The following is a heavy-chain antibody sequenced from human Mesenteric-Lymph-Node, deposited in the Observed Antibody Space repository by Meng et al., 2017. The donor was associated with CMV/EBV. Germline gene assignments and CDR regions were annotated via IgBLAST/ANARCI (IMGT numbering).Heavy chain of an antibody. Sequence: GESLKISCAASGFKFRSYAMHWVRQAPGKGLEWVAVISNDGSNKYYADSVKGRFTISRDNAKNSLYLQMNSLRAEDTAVYYCARAPYSTSYLFDSWGQGTLVTVSS. CDR2: ISNDGSNK. D-gene: IGHD6-6*01. CDR1: GFKFRSYA. CDR3: ARAPYSTSYLFDS. V-gene: IGHV3-30-3*01. J-gene: IGHJ4*02.